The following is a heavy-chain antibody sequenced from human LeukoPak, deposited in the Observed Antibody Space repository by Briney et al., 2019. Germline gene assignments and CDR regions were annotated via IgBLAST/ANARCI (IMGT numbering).Heavy chain of an antibody. CDR1: GFTFSNAW. CDR2: IKSKTDGGTT. D-gene: IGHD3-10*01. V-gene: IGHV3-15*01. J-gene: IGHJ6*03. Sequence: GGSLRLSCAASGFTFSNAWMSCVRQAPGKGLEWVGRIKSKTDGGTTDYAAPVKGRFTISRDDSKNTLYLQMNSLRAEDTAVYYCAKPLVSDYYGSGFYYYYYMDVWGKGTTVTISS. CDR3: AKPLVSDYYGSGFYYYYYMDV.